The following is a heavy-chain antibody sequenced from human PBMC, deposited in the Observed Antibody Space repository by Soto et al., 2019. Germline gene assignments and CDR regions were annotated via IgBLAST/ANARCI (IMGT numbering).Heavy chain of an antibody. CDR2: IYYSGST. Sequence: QVQLQESGPGLVKPSQTLSLTCTVSGGSISSGGYYWSWIRQHPGKGLEWIGYIYYSGSTYYNPSLNIRVTILVDTSKNHFSLKLSSVTAADTAVYYCARGIVGARQIDYWGQGTLVTVSS. J-gene: IGHJ4*02. CDR3: ARGIVGARQIDY. V-gene: IGHV4-31*03. CDR1: GGSISSGGYY. D-gene: IGHD1-26*01.